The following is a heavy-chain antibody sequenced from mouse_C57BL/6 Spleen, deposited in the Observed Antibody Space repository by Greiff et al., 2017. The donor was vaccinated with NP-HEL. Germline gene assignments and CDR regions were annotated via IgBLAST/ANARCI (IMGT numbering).Heavy chain of an antibody. Sequence: VQLQQSGPELVKPGASVKISCKASGYAFSSSWMNWVKQRPGKGLEWIGRIYPGDGDTNYNGKFKGKATLTADKSSSTAYMQLSSLTSEDSAVYFCAGAYDYDVYFDVWGTGTTVTVSS. V-gene: IGHV1-82*01. CDR1: GYAFSSSW. J-gene: IGHJ1*03. CDR3: AGAYDYDVYFDV. D-gene: IGHD2-4*01. CDR2: IYPGDGDT.